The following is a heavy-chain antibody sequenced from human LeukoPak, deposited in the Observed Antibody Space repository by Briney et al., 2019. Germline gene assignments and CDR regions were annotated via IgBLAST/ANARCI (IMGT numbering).Heavy chain of an antibody. J-gene: IGHJ3*02. CDR3: ARRPNYYDSSGYVGAFDI. V-gene: IGHV1-69*01. D-gene: IGHD3-22*01. CDR1: GGTFSSYA. CDR2: IIPVFGTA. Sequence: SVKVSCKASGGTFSSYAISWVRQAPGQGLEWMGGIIPVFGTANYAQKFQGRVTITADESTSTAYMELSSLRSEDTAVYYCARRPNYYDSSGYVGAFDIWGQGTMVTVSS.